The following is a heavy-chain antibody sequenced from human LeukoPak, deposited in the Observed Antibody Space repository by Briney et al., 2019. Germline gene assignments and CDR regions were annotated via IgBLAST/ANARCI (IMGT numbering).Heavy chain of an antibody. CDR1: GFTFSSYG. V-gene: IGHV3-30*03. CDR2: ISYDGSNK. J-gene: IGHJ3*02. CDR3: ASLPRGDAFDI. Sequence: GRSLRLSCAASGFTFSSYGMHWVRQAPGKGLEWVAVISYDGSNKYYADSVKGRFTISRDNSKNTLYLQMNSLRAEDTAVYYCASLPRGDAFDIWGQGTMVTVSS.